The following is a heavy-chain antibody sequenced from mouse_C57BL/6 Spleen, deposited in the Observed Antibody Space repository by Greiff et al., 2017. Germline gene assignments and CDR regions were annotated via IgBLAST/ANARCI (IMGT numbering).Heavy chain of an antibody. Sequence: DVKLVESGAELVRPGASVKLSCTASGFNIKDDYMHWVKQRPEQGLEWIGWIDPENGDTEYASKFPGKATITADTSSNTAYLQLSSLTSEDTAVYYCTARGGYDDYAMDYWGQGTSVTVSS. CDR2: IDPENGDT. D-gene: IGHD2-2*01. CDR3: TARGGYDDYAMDY. CDR1: GFNIKDDY. V-gene: IGHV14-4*01. J-gene: IGHJ4*01.